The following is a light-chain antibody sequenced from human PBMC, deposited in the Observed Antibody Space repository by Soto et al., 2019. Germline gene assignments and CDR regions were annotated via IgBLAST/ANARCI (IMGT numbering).Light chain of an antibody. CDR2: GAS. CDR3: QEYNTWPWT. Sequence: EIVLTQSPATLSVSQGERVTLSCRASQSVDSNLAWYQQKLGQAPRVLIYGASTRATGIPARFTGSGSGTEFILTITSLQSEDSAVYYCQEYNTWPWTFGQGTKVDIK. CDR1: QSVDSN. V-gene: IGKV3-15*01. J-gene: IGKJ1*01.